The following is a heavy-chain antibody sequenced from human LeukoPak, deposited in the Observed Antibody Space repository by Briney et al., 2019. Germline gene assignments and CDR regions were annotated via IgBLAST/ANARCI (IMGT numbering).Heavy chain of an antibody. V-gene: IGHV1-46*01. D-gene: IGHD4-23*01. Sequence: ASVKVSCKASGYTFTSYYMHWVRQAPGQGLEWMGIINPSGGSTSYAQKFQGRVTVTRDMSTSTVYMELSSLRSEDTAVYYCVTANSYNWFDPWGQGTLVTVSS. CDR3: VTANSYNWFDP. CDR2: INPSGGST. CDR1: GYTFTSYY. J-gene: IGHJ5*02.